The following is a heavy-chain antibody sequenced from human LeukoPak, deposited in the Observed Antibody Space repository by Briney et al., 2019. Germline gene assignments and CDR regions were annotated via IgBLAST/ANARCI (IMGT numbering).Heavy chain of an antibody. Sequence: SETLSLTCAVYGGSFSGYYWSWIRQPPGKGLEWIGEINHSGSTNYNPSLKSRVTISVDTSKNQFSLKLSSVTAADTAVYYCAREGVGATNYDYWGQGTLVTVSS. CDR1: GGSFSGYY. J-gene: IGHJ4*02. V-gene: IGHV4-34*01. D-gene: IGHD1-26*01. CDR2: INHSGST. CDR3: AREGVGATNYDY.